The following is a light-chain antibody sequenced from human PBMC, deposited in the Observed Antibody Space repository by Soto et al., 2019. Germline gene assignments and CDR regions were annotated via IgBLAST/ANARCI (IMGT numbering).Light chain of an antibody. V-gene: IGLV2-14*01. CDR3: TSYTNSGSYVV. CDR1: SSDVGGYNY. J-gene: IGLJ2*01. CDR2: EVN. Sequence: QSVLTQPTSVSGSPGQSIAISCTGTSSDVGGYNYVSWYQQHPGKVPKLLIYEVNNRPSGVSDRFSASKSGNTASLTISGLQPEDEADYYCTSYTNSGSYVVFGGGTKLTVL.